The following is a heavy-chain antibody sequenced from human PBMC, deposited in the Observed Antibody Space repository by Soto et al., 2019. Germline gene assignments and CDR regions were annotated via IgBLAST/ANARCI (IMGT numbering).Heavy chain of an antibody. D-gene: IGHD3-22*01. Sequence: QLQLQESGPGLVKPSETLSLTCTVSGGSISSSSYYWGWIRQPPGKGLEWIGNIYYSGTTYYNTSIKSRVTTTVDTPKNQFTLYLRAVTAADTAVSYCARHSRSSGYPIFSDNWGQGTVVTVSS. V-gene: IGHV4-39*01. J-gene: IGHJ4*02. CDR2: IYYSGTT. CDR3: ARHSRSSGYPIFSDN. CDR1: GGSISSSSYY.